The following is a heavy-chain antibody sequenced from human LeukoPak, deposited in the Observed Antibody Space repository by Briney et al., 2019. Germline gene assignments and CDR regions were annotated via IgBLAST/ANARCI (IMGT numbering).Heavy chain of an antibody. CDR2: ISSSSSAI. D-gene: IGHD2-15*01. J-gene: IGHJ6*03. CDR3: VRDRDSTDPYFYMDV. V-gene: IGHV3-48*01. Sequence: GGSLRLSCVASGFTFRSYSMNWVRQAPGKGLEWLSYISSSSSAIHSADSVKGRFTISRDNAKGSLYLQMRSLGAEDTAVYYRVRDRDSTDPYFYMDVWGKGTTVTVSS. CDR1: GFTFRSYS.